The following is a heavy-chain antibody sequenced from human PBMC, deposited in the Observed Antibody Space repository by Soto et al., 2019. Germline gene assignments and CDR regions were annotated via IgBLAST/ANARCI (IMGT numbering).Heavy chain of an antibody. CDR2: ISAYNGNT. D-gene: IGHD3-10*01. Sequence: QVQLVQSGAEVKKPGASVKVSCKASGYTFTSYGISWVRQSPGQGLEWMGWISAYNGNTNYAQKHQGRVTMATDTSTSTAYMEMRSLRSDDTAVYYCARAGFRGVTSDAFDIWGQGTMVTVSS. CDR3: ARAGFRGVTSDAFDI. CDR1: GYTFTSYG. V-gene: IGHV1-18*01. J-gene: IGHJ3*02.